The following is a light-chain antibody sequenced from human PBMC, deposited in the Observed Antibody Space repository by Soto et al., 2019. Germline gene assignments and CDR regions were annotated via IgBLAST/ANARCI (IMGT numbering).Light chain of an antibody. J-gene: IGKJ1*01. CDR3: QQYTTSSWT. CDR1: QSVGSSY. CDR2: GTS. V-gene: IGKV3-20*01. Sequence: EVVLTQPPGTLSLSPGERATLSCRASQSVGSSYLAWYQQKPGQAPRVLIYGTSSRATGIPDRFSGSGSGTDFTLTISRLEPEDFAVYYCQQYTTSSWTFGQGTKLDIK.